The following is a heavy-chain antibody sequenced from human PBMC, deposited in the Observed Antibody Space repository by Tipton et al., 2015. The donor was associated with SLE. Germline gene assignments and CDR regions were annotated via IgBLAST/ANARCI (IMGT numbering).Heavy chain of an antibody. J-gene: IGHJ4*02. CDR2: IYHSGST. V-gene: IGHV4-39*07. Sequence: LRLSCTVSGGSISRSYYYWGWIRQPPGKGLEWIGSIYHSGSTYYNPSLKSRVTISVDTSKKQFSLKLSSVTAADTAVYYCARANWGMYYFDYWGQGTLVTVSS. D-gene: IGHD3-16*01. CDR1: GGSISRSYYY. CDR3: ARANWGMYYFDY.